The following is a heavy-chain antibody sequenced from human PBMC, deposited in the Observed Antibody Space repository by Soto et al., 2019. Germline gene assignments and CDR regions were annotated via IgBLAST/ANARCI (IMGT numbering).Heavy chain of an antibody. CDR3: ARRRGDLLTGHYDFDH. J-gene: IGHJ4*02. Sequence: QITLKESGPTLVTPTQTLTLTCTFSAFSLNTRGVGVGWNRQPPGKALEWLALISWDGEKRYCPSLKSRLTITKDTTENQVVLTMTNVDPVDTATYCCARRRGDLLTGHYDFDHWGQGTLVTVSS. CDR2: ISWDGEK. D-gene: IGHD3-9*01. CDR1: AFSLNTRGVG. V-gene: IGHV2-5*02.